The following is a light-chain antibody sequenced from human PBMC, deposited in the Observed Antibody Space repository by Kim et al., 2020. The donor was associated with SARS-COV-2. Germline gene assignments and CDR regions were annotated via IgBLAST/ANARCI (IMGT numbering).Light chain of an antibody. CDR2: GAS. CDR1: QDISSY. Sequence: AIRMTQSPSSLSASTGDRVTITCRASQDISSYLAWYQQKPGKAPKLLIYGASTLQSGVPSRFSGSGSGTDFTLTISCLQSEDFATYYCQQYYTFPRTFGQGTKVDIK. J-gene: IGKJ1*01. V-gene: IGKV1-8*01. CDR3: QQYYTFPRT.